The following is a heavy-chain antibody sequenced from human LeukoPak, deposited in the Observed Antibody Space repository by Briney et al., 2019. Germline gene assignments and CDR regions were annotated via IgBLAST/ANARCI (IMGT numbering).Heavy chain of an antibody. V-gene: IGHV3-21*01. CDR2: ISSSSSYI. CDR1: GFTFSSYS. Sequence: GGSLRLSCAASGFTFSSYSMNWVRQAPGKGLEWVSSISSSSSYIYYADSVKGRFTISRDNAKNSLYLQMNSLRAEDTAVYYCARFGVVIPTGVWGQGTTVTVSS. CDR3: ARFGVVIPTGV. D-gene: IGHD3-22*01. J-gene: IGHJ6*02.